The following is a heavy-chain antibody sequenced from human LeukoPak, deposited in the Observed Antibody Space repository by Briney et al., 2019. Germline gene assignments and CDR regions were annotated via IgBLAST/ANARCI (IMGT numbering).Heavy chain of an antibody. J-gene: IGHJ6*03. CDR2: INSYGSST. D-gene: IGHD5-12*01. V-gene: IGHV3-74*01. Sequence: GGSLRLSCAASGFTFSSYWMHWVRQAPGKGLVWVSRINSYGSSTSYADSVKGRFTISRDNAKNSLYLQMNSLRAEDTAVYYCARDLSGYSGYDLYYYYYMDVWGKGTTVTVSS. CDR3: ARDLSGYSGYDLYYYYYMDV. CDR1: GFTFSSYW.